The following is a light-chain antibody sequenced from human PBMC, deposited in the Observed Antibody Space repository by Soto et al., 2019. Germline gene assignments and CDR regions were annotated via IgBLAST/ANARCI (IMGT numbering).Light chain of an antibody. CDR3: GSNAGTNNLV. V-gene: IGLV2-8*01. J-gene: IGLJ2*01. CDR1: SSDVGSGNF. Sequence: QSVLTQPPSASGSPGQSVTISCTGTSSDVGSGNFVSWYQQHPGKAPKLMIYEVNKRPSGVPDRFSGSKSGNTASLTVSGLQGEDEADYYCGSNAGTNNLVFGGGTKLTVL. CDR2: EVN.